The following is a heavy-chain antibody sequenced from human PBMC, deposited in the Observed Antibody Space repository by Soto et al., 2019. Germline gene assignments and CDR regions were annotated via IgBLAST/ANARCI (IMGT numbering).Heavy chain of an antibody. J-gene: IGHJ4*02. D-gene: IGHD3-22*01. CDR2: YKSKTDGGTT. CDR1: GFTFSNAW. Sequence: EVQLVESGGGLVKTVGSLRLSCAASGFTFSNAWMSWVRQAPGKGLEWVGRYKSKTDGGTTDYAAPVKGRFTISRDDLKTTLSLQMKSLKTEDTAVYYCSGHRYYYAGRGNRRFDYWGQGTLVIVSS. V-gene: IGHV3-15*01. CDR3: SGHRYYYAGRGNRRFDY.